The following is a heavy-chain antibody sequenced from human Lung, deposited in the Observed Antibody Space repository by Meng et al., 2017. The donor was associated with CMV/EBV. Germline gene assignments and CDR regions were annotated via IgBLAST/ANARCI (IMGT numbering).Heavy chain of an antibody. CDR1: GYTFTGYL. D-gene: IGHD6-6*01. CDR2: INPRSGGT. J-gene: IGHJ4*02. CDR3: ARVEGMAARPSD. V-gene: IGHV1-2*02. Sequence: ASVXVSXKASGYTFTGYLIHWVRQAPGQGLEWMGWINPRSGGTKYPQNFQGRVTMTRDTSISTASMEVRSLRSDDTAVYFCARVEGMAARPSDWGQGTLVTVSS.